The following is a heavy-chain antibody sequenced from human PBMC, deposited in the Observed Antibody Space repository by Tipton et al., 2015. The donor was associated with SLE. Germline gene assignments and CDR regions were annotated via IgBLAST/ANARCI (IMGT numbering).Heavy chain of an antibody. CDR2: INHSGST. CDR1: GGSFSGYY. D-gene: IGHD2-15*01. J-gene: IGHJ5*02. CDR3: ARGGGGSYRWFDP. V-gene: IGHV4-34*01. Sequence: TLSLICAVYGGSFSGYYWSWIRQPPGKGLEWIGEINHSGSTNYNPSLKSRVTISVDTSKNQFSLKLSSVTAADTAVYYCARGGGGSYRWFDPWGQGTLVTVSS.